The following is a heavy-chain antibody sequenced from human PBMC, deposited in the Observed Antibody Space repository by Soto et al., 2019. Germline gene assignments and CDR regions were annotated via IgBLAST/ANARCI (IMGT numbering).Heavy chain of an antibody. CDR1: GVSISSYY. Sequence: PSETLSLTCTVSGVSISSYYWSWIRQPAGKGLEWIGRIYTSGSTNYNPSLKSRVTMSVDTSKNQFSLKLSSVTAADTAVYYCARDKYSYGIMGYYYYGMDVWGQGTTVTVSS. D-gene: IGHD5-18*01. CDR2: IYTSGST. V-gene: IGHV4-4*07. CDR3: ARDKYSYGIMGYYYYGMDV. J-gene: IGHJ6*02.